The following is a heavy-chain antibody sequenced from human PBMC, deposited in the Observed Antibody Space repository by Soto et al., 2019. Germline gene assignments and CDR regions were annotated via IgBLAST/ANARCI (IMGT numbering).Heavy chain of an antibody. CDR1: GYTLTELS. D-gene: IGHD3-3*01. V-gene: IGHV1-24*01. CDR2: FDPEDGET. Sequence: ASVKVSCKVSGYTLTELSMHWVRQAPGKGLEWMGGFDPEDGETIYAQKFQGRVTMTEDTSTDTAYMELSSLRSEDTAVYYCATHGRGDDFWSGYYPYNYWGQGTLVTVSS. CDR3: ATHGRGDDFWSGYYPYNY. J-gene: IGHJ4*02.